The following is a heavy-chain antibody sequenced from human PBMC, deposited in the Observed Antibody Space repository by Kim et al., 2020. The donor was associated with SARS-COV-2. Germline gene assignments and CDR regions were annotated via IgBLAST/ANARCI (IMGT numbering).Heavy chain of an antibody. CDR1: GDTFSDYKG. V-gene: IGHV1-69*11. CDR2: ITPFNGKR. Sequence: SVKVSCKASGDTFSDYKGINWVRQAPGQGLEWMGRITPFNGKRNYAQSLQDRVTITADESTTTAYMELSSLRSEDTALYYCASGPAGGYNYYRMDVWGQGTTVTVSS. CDR3: ASGPAGGYNYYRMDV. J-gene: IGHJ6*02. D-gene: IGHD6-13*01.